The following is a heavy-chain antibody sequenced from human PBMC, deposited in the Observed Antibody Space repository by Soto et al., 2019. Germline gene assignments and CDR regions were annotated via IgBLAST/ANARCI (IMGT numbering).Heavy chain of an antibody. Sequence: QVQLVQSGAEVKKPGASVKVSCKASGYTFTSYGISWVRQAPGQGLEWMGWISGYNGHTNYAQKVQDRVTMTTDTSTSTTTKDLRTLSTDATAVYYCVRDPNCGGDCYPDYWGQGTLATVPS. CDR3: VRDPNCGGDCYPDY. CDR2: ISGYNGHT. V-gene: IGHV1-18*01. CDR1: GYTFTSYG. J-gene: IGHJ4*02. D-gene: IGHD2-21*02.